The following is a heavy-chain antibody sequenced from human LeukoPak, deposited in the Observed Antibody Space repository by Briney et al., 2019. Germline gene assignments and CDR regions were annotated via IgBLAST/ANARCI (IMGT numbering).Heavy chain of an antibody. Sequence: SETLSLTCTVSGGSISSSSYYWGWIRQPPGKGLECIGSMYYSGSTYYNPSLKSRVTISVDTSKNQFSLKLSSVTAADTAVYYCARSSRGYDILTGYYPIHFDYWGQGTLVTVSS. CDR1: GGSISSSSYY. D-gene: IGHD3-9*01. CDR2: MYYSGST. J-gene: IGHJ4*02. V-gene: IGHV4-39*07. CDR3: ARSSRGYDILTGYYPIHFDY.